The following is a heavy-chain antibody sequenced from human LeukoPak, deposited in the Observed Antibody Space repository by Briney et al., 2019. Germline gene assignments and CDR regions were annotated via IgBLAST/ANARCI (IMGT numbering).Heavy chain of an antibody. D-gene: IGHD6-13*01. CDR2: ISAYNGNT. V-gene: IGHV1-18*01. CDR1: RYTFTMYG. CDR3: ARDHIATTGNTGSMDY. J-gene: IGHJ4*02. Sequence: ASVKVSCKASRYTFTMYGISWVRQAPGQGLEWMGWISAYNGNTRYAQKLQGRVTMTTDTPTSTVYMELRSLRFDDTAVYYCARDHIATTGNTGSMDYWGQGTLVTVSS.